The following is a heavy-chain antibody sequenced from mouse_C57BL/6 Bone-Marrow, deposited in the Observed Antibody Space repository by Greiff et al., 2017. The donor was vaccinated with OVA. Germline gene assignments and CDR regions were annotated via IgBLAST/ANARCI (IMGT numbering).Heavy chain of an antibody. V-gene: IGHV2-2*01. CDR2: IWSGGST. CDR1: GFSLTSYG. D-gene: IGHD3-2*02. Sequence: VKLQESGPGLVQPSQSLSITCTVSGFSLTSYGVHWVRQSPGKGLEWLGVIWSGGSTDYNAAFISRLSISKDNSKSQVFFKMNSLQADDTAIYYCARNLDSSGPWFAYWGQGTLVTVSA. CDR3: ARNLDSSGPWFAY. J-gene: IGHJ3*01.